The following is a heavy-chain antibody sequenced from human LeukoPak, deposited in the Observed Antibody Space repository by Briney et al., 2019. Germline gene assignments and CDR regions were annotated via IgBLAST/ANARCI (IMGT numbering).Heavy chain of an antibody. Sequence: GGSLRLSCAASGFTFRSYEMNWVRQAPGKGLEWVSYISSTGIPIYYADSVKGRFAISRDNGKNSLYLQMNSLRAEDVAVYYCAREFGGYFDYWGQGTLVTVSS. CDR1: GFTFRSYE. CDR3: AREFGGYFDY. V-gene: IGHV3-48*03. J-gene: IGHJ4*02. CDR2: ISSTGIPI. D-gene: IGHD3-10*01.